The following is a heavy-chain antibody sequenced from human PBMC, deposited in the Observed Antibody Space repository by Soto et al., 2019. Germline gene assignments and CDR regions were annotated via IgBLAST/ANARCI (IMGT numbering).Heavy chain of an antibody. CDR2: IYSGGST. V-gene: IGHV3-53*02. D-gene: IGHD6-19*01. Sequence: EVQLVETGGGLIQPGGSLRLSCAASGFTVSSNYMSWVRQAPGKGLEWVSVIYSGGSTYYAASVKGRFTISRDNSKNKLYLQMNSLRAEDTAVYYCARTYSSGWYDYWGQGTLVTVSS. CDR3: ARTYSSGWYDY. J-gene: IGHJ4*02. CDR1: GFTVSSNY.